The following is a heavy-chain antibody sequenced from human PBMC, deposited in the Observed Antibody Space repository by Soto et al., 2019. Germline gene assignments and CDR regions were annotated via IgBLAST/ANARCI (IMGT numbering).Heavy chain of an antibody. CDR1: GGTFSRYT. Sequence: QGQLVQSGAEEKKPGSSVKVSCKASGGTFSRYTISWVRQASGQGPEWMGRIIPILGIANYAQKFQGRVTITTDKSTSTAYMELSSLRSEDTAVYYCARDYFEDGGPGGYSGYDPGYWGQGTLVTVSS. CDR3: ARDYFEDGGPGGYSGYDPGY. CDR2: IIPILGIA. D-gene: IGHD5-12*01. V-gene: IGHV1-69*08. J-gene: IGHJ4*02.